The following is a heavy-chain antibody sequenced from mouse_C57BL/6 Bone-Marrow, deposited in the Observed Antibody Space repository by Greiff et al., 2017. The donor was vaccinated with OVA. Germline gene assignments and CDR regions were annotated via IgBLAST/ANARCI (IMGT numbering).Heavy chain of an antibody. CDR2: ISSGGSYT. D-gene: IGHD1-1*01. J-gene: IGHJ2*01. CDR3: ARQITTVVARFDY. Sequence: EVQRVESGGDLVKPGGSLKLSCAASGFTFSSYGMSWVRQTPDKRLEWVATISSGGSYTYYPDSVKGRFTISRDNAKNTLYLQMSSLKSEDTAMYYCARQITTVVARFDYWGQGTTLTVSS. V-gene: IGHV5-6*01. CDR1: GFTFSSYG.